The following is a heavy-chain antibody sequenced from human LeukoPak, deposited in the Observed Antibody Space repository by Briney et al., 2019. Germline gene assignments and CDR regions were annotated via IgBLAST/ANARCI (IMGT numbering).Heavy chain of an antibody. D-gene: IGHD3-10*01. Sequence: GRSLRLSCVASGFAFSQFPVHWVRQAPGKRLEWVAFISHDGGNKKYGDSAKGRFTISRDNSKNTVYLQMNSLRPEDTALYYCARDKSYFGSGNYHYFDSWGQGALVIVSS. J-gene: IGHJ4*02. CDR2: ISHDGGNK. CDR1: GFAFSQFP. CDR3: ARDKSYFGSGNYHYFDS. V-gene: IGHV3-30*03.